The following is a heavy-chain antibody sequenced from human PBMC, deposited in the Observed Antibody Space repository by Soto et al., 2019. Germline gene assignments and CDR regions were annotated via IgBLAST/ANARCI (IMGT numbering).Heavy chain of an antibody. J-gene: IGHJ6*02. CDR2: ISAYNGNT. Sequence: QVQLVQSGAEVKKPGASVKVSCKASGYTFTSYGISWVRQAPGQGLEWMGWISAYNGNTNYAQKLQGRVTMTTDTAXXTAYMELRSLKSDDTAVYYCARGSSDLRACYGMDVWGQGTTVTVS. CDR1: GYTFTSYG. CDR3: ARGSSDLRACYGMDV. V-gene: IGHV1-18*01. D-gene: IGHD2-21*02.